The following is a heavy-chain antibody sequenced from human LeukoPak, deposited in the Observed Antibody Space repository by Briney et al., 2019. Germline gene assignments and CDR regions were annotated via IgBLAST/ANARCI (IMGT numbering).Heavy chain of an antibody. Sequence: PSETLSLTCTVSGGSLSSYYCSWIRQPPGKGLEWIGYTHYSGSTKYNPSLESRVTISVDTSKSQFSLKLRSVTAADTAVYYCARDRTYSGSSTTYFYGMDVWGHGTTVTVSS. CDR3: ARDRTYSGSSTTYFYGMDV. CDR1: GGSLSSYY. D-gene: IGHD5-12*01. V-gene: IGHV4-59*01. CDR2: THYSGST. J-gene: IGHJ6*02.